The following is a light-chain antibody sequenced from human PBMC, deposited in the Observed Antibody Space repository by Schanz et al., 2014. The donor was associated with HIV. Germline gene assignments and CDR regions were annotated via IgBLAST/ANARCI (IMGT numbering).Light chain of an antibody. CDR2: EVT. CDR3: SSYATTKDLL. CDR1: SSTVGDYNW. V-gene: IGLV2-8*01. J-gene: IGLJ2*01. Sequence: QSALTQPPSASGSPGQSVTISCTGTSSTVGDYNWVSWHQQHPGRAPKVIIYEVTKRPSGVPDRFSGSKSGNTASLTVSGLQAEDEADYYCSSYATTKDLLFGGGTKVTVL.